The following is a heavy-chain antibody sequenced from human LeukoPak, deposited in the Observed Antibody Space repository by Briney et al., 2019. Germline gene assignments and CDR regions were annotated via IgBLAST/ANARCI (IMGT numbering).Heavy chain of an antibody. D-gene: IGHD6-19*01. Sequence: SETLSLTCTVSGGSISSYYWSWIRQPAGKGLEWIGFIYDSGSTNYNPSLKTRVTISVDTSKNQFSLRLSSVTAADTAVYYCAGVPSSGWIDYWGQGTLVTVSS. CDR1: GGSISSYY. V-gene: IGHV4-59*01. CDR2: IYDSGST. CDR3: AGVPSSGWIDY. J-gene: IGHJ4*02.